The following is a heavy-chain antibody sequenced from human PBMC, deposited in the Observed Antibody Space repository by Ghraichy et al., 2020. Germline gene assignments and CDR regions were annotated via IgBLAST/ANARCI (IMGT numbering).Heavy chain of an antibody. Sequence: SQTLSLTCAVYGGSFSGYYWSWIRQPPGKGLEWIGEINHSGSTNYNPSLKSRVTISVDTSKNQFSLKLSSVTAADTAVYYCATSQLRYFDWLSRVEYFQHCGQGTLVTFSS. CDR2: INHSGST. D-gene: IGHD3-9*01. J-gene: IGHJ1*01. V-gene: IGHV4-34*01. CDR1: GGSFSGYY. CDR3: ATSQLRYFDWLSRVEYFQH.